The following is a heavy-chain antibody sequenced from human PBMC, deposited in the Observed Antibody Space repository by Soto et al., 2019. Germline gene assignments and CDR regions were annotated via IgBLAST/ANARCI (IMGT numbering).Heavy chain of an antibody. CDR1: GFSSSSYNI. CDR2: ICYSGNT. D-gene: IGHD3-16*02. V-gene: IGHV4-38-2*02. CDR3: AREGGESLYGHYYLDS. Sequence: SETLSLTCTVSGFSSSSYNIWCWLHPPPGGGLGFSCNICYSGNTYYNASLKSRLAISIDTSKNQVSLKLNSVSAADTAVYFCAREGGESLYGHYYLDSWGQGSLVTVSS. J-gene: IGHJ4*02.